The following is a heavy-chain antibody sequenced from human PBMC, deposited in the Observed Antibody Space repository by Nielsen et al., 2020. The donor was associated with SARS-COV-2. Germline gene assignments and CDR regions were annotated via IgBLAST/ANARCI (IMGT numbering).Heavy chain of an antibody. CDR3: ARDGRTNGVDY. Sequence: GGSLRLSCSASGFTFSSTWMDWVRQAPGKGLEWVSVIYSGGSTYYADSVKGRFTISRDNSKNTLYLQMNSLRAEDTAVYYCARDGRTNGVDYWGQGTLVTVSS. V-gene: IGHV3-66*01. CDR2: IYSGGST. CDR1: GFTFSSTW. D-gene: IGHD2-8*01. J-gene: IGHJ4*02.